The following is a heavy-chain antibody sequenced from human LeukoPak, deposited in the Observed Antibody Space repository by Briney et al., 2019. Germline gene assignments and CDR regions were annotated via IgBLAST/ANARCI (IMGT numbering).Heavy chain of an antibody. CDR3: ARVRDSNLDY. V-gene: IGHV4-4*07. J-gene: IGHJ4*02. CDR2: IYTSGST. CDR1: AGSIDTYY. D-gene: IGHD4-11*01. Sequence: SETLSLTCSISAGSIDTYYWNWIRQPAGKGLEWIGRIYTSGSTNYNPSLKSRVTMSVDTSKNQFSLKLSSVTAADTAVYYCARVRDSNLDYWGQGTLVTVSS.